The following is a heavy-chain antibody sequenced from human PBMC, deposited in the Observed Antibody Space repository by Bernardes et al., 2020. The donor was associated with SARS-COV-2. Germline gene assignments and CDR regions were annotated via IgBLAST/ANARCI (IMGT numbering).Heavy chain of an antibody. Sequence: GGSLRLSCEASGFTFRNYAMTWVRQAPGKGLEWVAGLSGTGSSTYYAESVKGRFKVSRDNSNNMVFLQINSLRADDTAIYYCARAEFAATTGGYLDLWGQGTLVTVSS. D-gene: IGHD5-12*01. CDR1: GFTFRNYA. CDR3: ARAEFAATTGGYLDL. CDR2: LSGTGSST. V-gene: IGHV3-23*01. J-gene: IGHJ4*02.